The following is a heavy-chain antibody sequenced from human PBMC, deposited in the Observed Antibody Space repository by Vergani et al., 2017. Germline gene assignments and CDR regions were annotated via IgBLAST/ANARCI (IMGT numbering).Heavy chain of an antibody. CDR3: ARVQGDYEYYYYYYMDV. Sequence: EVQLVESGGSLVKPGGSLRLSCAASGFSFTTYSMNWVRQAPGKGLEWVSSLSSSSRYIYYADSVKGRFTVSRDNAKNSLYLQMNSLRAEDTAVYYCARVQGDYEYYYYYYMDVWGTGTTVTVSS. V-gene: IGHV3-21*01. J-gene: IGHJ6*03. CDR1: GFSFTTYS. CDR2: LSSSSRYI. D-gene: IGHD4-17*01.